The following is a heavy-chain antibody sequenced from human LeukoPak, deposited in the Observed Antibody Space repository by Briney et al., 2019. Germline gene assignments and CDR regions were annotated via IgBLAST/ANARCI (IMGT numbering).Heavy chain of an antibody. J-gene: IGHJ4*02. V-gene: IGHV3-21*01. CDR2: ISSSSSYI. Sequence: GGSLRLSCAASGFTFSSYSMNWVRQAPGKGLEWVSSISSSSSYIYYADSVKGRFTISRENAKNSLCLQMNSLRAEDTAVYYCARGPYDFWSGYIGLDYWGQGTLVTVSS. D-gene: IGHD3-3*01. CDR1: GFTFSSYS. CDR3: ARGPYDFWSGYIGLDY.